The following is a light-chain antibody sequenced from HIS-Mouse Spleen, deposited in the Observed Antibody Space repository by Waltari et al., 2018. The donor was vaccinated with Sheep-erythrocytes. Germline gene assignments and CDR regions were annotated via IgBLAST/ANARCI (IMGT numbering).Light chain of an antibody. V-gene: IGLV3-25*03. CDR1: ALPKQY. Sequence: SYELTQPPSVSVSPGQTARITCSGDALPKQYAYWYQQKPGQAPVLVIYKASERPPGIPERVSGSSSGTTVTLTISGVQAEDEADYYCQSADSSGTYVFGTGTKVTVL. J-gene: IGLJ1*01. CDR3: QSADSSGTYV. CDR2: KAS.